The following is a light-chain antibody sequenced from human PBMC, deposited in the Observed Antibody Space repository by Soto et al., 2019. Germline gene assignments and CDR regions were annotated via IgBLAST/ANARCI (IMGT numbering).Light chain of an antibody. CDR2: GAS. CDR3: QQDNHWPPLP. CDR1: QSVGRN. V-gene: IGKV3-15*01. Sequence: EIVMTQSPATLSVSPGERATLSCRASQSVGRNLAWYQQKPGQAPRLLIYGASTRATGIPARFSGSGSGTEFTLTISRLQAEEFDIYSFQQDNHWPPLPFGGGTKVEIK. J-gene: IGKJ4*01.